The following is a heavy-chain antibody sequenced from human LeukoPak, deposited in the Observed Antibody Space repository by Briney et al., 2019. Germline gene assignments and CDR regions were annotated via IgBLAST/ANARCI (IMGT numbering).Heavy chain of an antibody. V-gene: IGHV3-20*04. Sequence: PGGSLRLSCAASGFTFDDHGMSWVRQVPGKGLEWVSGINWNGGSTGYADSVKGRFTISRDNAKNSLYLQMNSLRAEDTAVYYCARQWELLLGEDYWGQGTLVTVSS. D-gene: IGHD1-26*01. J-gene: IGHJ4*02. CDR1: GFTFDDHG. CDR3: ARQWELLLGEDY. CDR2: INWNGGST.